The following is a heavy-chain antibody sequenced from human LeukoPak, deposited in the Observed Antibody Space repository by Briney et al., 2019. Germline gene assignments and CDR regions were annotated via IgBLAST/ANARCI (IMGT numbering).Heavy chain of an antibody. D-gene: IGHD5-18*01. CDR1: GFTFSSYG. Sequence: GGSLRLSCAASGFTFSSYGMSWVRQAPGKGLEWVSAISGSGGSTYYADSVKGRFTISRDNSKNTLYLQMNSLRAEDTAVYYCAEDSAPYSYGFEAPYYFDYWGQGTLVTVSS. CDR2: ISGSGGST. V-gene: IGHV3-23*01. J-gene: IGHJ4*02. CDR3: AEDSAPYSYGFEAPYYFDY.